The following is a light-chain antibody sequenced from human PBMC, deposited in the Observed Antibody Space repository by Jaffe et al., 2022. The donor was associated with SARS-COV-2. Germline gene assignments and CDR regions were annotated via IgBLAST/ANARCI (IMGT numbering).Light chain of an antibody. CDR3: LSADSSGINVV. Sequence: SYELTQPPSVSVSLGQMARITCSGEALPKKYAYWYQQKPGQFPVLVIYKDSERPSGIPERFSGSSSGTIVTLTISGVQAEDEADYYCLSADSSGINVVFGGGTKLTVL. V-gene: IGLV3-16*01. J-gene: IGLJ2*01. CDR2: KDS. CDR1: ALPKKY.